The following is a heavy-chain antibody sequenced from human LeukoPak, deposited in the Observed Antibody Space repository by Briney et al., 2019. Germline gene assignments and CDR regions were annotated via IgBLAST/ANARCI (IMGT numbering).Heavy chain of an antibody. CDR1: GFTFSSYA. V-gene: IGHV3-23*01. Sequence: PGGSLRLSCAASGFTFSSYAMSWVRQAPGKGLEWVSSIFGSGIDTQYADSVKGRFTISRDNSKNTLYPEMNSLRPEDTAIYYCAKDLISPRSVGSSEKLDYWGQGTLVTVSS. CDR3: AKDLISPRSVGSSEKLDY. J-gene: IGHJ4*02. D-gene: IGHD3-10*01. CDR2: IFGSGIDT.